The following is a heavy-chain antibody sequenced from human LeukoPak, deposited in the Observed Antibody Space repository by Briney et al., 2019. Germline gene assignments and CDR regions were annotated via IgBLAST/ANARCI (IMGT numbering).Heavy chain of an antibody. J-gene: IGHJ6*03. V-gene: IGHV3-48*03. Sequence: PGGSLRLSCAASGFTFSSYEMNWVRQAPGKGLEWVSYISSSGSTIYYADSVKGRFTISRDNSKNTLYLQMNSLRAEDTAVYYCAKDHDYGSGSCPGFYYYYYYYMDVWGKGTTVTISS. D-gene: IGHD3-10*01. CDR1: GFTFSSYE. CDR2: ISSSGSTI. CDR3: AKDHDYGSGSCPGFYYYYYYYMDV.